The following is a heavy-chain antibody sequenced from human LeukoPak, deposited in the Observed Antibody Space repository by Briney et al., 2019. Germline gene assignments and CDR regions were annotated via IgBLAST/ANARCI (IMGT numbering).Heavy chain of an antibody. J-gene: IGHJ4*02. V-gene: IGHV3-74*01. CDR3: EKGPPGYSSSGHDF. D-gene: IGHD6-13*01. Sequence: GGSLRLSCTASGFTFSAPWMHWVRQAPGKGLVWVSRINSDGTSTSYADSVRGRFTISRDNAKNTLYLQMNSLRAEDTAVYYCEKGPPGYSSSGHDFGGQETLV. CDR1: GFTFSAPW. CDR2: INSDGTST.